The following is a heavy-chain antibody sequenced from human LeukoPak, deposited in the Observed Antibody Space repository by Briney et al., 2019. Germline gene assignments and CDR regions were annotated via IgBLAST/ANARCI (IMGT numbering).Heavy chain of an antibody. V-gene: IGHV4-34*01. CDR2: INHSGST. CDR3: ARLIRDSSGYLDY. Sequence: SETLSLTCAVYGGSFSGYYWSWIRQPPGKGLEWIGEINHSGSTNYNPSLKSRVTISVDTSKNQFSLKLSSVTAADTAVYYCARLIRDSSGYLDYWGQGTLVTVSS. J-gene: IGHJ4*02. D-gene: IGHD3-22*01. CDR1: GGSFSGYY.